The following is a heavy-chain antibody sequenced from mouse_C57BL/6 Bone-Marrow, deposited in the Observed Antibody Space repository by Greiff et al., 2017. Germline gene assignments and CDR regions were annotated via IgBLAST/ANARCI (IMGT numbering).Heavy chain of an antibody. V-gene: IGHV1-4*01. CDR1: GYTFTSYT. Sequence: VQLQQSGAELARPGASGKMSCKASGYTFTSYTMNWGKQRPGQGLEWIGYINPSSGYTKYNQKFKDKGTLTADNSSSAAYMRLSSLASVYSAVYCCAGPRLDYLCQGTTLPFSS. J-gene: IGHJ2*01. CDR3: AGPRLDY. CDR2: INPSSGYT.